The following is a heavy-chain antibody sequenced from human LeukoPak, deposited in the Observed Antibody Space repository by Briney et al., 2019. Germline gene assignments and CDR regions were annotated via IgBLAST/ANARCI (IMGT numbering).Heavy chain of an antibody. CDR3: ARKGGYGLDFDY. CDR1: GFTFRSYE. CDR2: ISSSGSTI. V-gene: IGHV3-48*03. D-gene: IGHD5-18*01. Sequence: GGSLRLSCAASGFTFRSYEMNWGRQAPGKGLEWVSYISSSGSTIYYAEFVKGRFTISRDNAKNSLYLQMNSLRAEDTAVHYCARKGGYGLDFDYWGQGTLVTVSS. J-gene: IGHJ4*02.